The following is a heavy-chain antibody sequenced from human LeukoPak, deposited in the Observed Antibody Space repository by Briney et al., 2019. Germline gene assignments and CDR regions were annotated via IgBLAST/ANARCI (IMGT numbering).Heavy chain of an antibody. CDR2: ISSSSSYI. CDR3: ARGRTTAMVPFDY. V-gene: IGHV3-21*01. J-gene: IGHJ4*02. CDR1: GFTFSSYS. D-gene: IGHD5-18*01. Sequence: GGSLRLSCAASGFTFSSYSMNWVRQAPGKGLEWVSSISSSSSYIYYADSVKGRFTISRDNAKNSLYLQMNSLRAEDTAVCYCARGRTTAMVPFDYWGQGTLVTVSS.